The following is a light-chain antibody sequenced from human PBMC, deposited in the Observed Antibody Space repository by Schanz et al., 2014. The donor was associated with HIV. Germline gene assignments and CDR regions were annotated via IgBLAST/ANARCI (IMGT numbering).Light chain of an antibody. CDR1: SSDTGYYKR. V-gene: IGLV2-18*02. J-gene: IGLJ2*01. CDR2: EVS. CDR3: SSYTSSSTRV. Sequence: QSALNQPPSVSGSPGQSVTISCTGTSSDTGYYKRVSWYQQPPGTAPKLMIFEVSNRPSGVPDRFSGSKSGNTASLTISGLQAEDEADYYCSSYTSSSTRVFGGGTKLTVL.